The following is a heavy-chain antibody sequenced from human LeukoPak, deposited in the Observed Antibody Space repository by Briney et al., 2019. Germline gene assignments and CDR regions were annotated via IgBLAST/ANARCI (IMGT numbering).Heavy chain of an antibody. Sequence: EGSLRLSCAASGFTFSSYWMHWVRQAPGKGLVWVSRINTDGSSTSYADSVKGRFTISRDNVKNTLYLQMNSLRDEDTAVYYCARGTAYCGGDCYYLFDYWGQGTLVTVSS. J-gene: IGHJ4*02. CDR2: INTDGSST. CDR3: ARGTAYCGGDCYYLFDY. V-gene: IGHV3-74*01. CDR1: GFTFSSYW. D-gene: IGHD2-21*01.